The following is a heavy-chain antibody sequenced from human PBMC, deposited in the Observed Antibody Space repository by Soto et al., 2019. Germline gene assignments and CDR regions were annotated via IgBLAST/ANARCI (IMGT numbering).Heavy chain of an antibody. D-gene: IGHD2-8*02. CDR2: INDSGST. CDR3: ARLVVIGNWFDP. Sequence: LPETLSLTCAVYGGSFSGYYWSWIRQPPGKGLEWIGEINDSGSTNYNPSLKSRVTISVDTSKNQFSLKLSSVTAADTAVYYCARLVVIGNWFDPWGQGTLVT. CDR1: GGSFSGYY. V-gene: IGHV4-34*01. J-gene: IGHJ5*02.